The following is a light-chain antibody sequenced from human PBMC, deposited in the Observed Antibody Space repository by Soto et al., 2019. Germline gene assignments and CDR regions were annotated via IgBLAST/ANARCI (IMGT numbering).Light chain of an antibody. CDR3: QQYNSDSPYT. Sequence: DIQMTQSPSTLSASVGDRVTITCRASQSISNWLAWYQQKPGKAPKVLIYKASSLESGVPSRFSGSGSGTEFPLTISSLQLDDFATYYCQQYNSDSPYTFGQGTKVEIK. V-gene: IGKV1-5*03. CDR2: KAS. CDR1: QSISNW. J-gene: IGKJ2*01.